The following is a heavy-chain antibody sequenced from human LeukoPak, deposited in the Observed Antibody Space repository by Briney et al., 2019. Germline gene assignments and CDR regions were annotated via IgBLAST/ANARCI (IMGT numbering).Heavy chain of an antibody. CDR3: AKKIHGIAVPGVNDAFDI. V-gene: IGHV3-23*01. D-gene: IGHD6-19*01. CDR1: GFTLSSCA. CDR2: ISASGGRT. J-gene: IGHJ3*02. Sequence: GGSLRPSCAASGFTLSSCAMSWVRPAPGGGLEWVSDISASGGRTFYADSVKGRFTISRDNSKNTLYLQMNSLRGEDTAVYYCAKKIHGIAVPGVNDAFDIWGQGTMVTVSS.